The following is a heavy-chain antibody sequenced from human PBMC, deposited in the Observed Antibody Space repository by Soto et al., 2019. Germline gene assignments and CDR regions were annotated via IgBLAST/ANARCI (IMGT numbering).Heavy chain of an antibody. Sequence: SETLSLTCAVSGGSISSSNWWSWVRQPPGKGLEWIGEIYYSGTTKYNPSLKSRATISVDKSKNQFSLNLYSVTAADTAVYYCARDQGYCSGGSCYVFDSWGQGTLVTVSS. J-gene: IGHJ4*02. V-gene: IGHV4-4*02. CDR3: ARDQGYCSGGSCYVFDS. CDR2: IYYSGTT. CDR1: GGSISSSNW. D-gene: IGHD2-15*01.